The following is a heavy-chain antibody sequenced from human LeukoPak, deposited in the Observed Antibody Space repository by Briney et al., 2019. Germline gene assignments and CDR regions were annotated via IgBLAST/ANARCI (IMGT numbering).Heavy chain of an antibody. CDR1: GGSISSYY. V-gene: IGHV4-4*07. Sequence: PSETLSLTCTVAGGSISSYYWSWIRQPAGKGLEWIGRIYTSGPTTDNPSLKSRVTMSVDTSKNQFSLKLSSVTAADTAVYYCARDGWFWHVAFDIWGQGTMVTASS. CDR2: IYTSGPT. CDR3: ARDGWFWHVAFDI. J-gene: IGHJ3*02. D-gene: IGHD3-10*01.